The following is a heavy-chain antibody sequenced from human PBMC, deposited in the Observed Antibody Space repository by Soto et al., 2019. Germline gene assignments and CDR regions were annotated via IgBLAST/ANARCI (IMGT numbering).Heavy chain of an antibody. Sequence: PGGSLRLSCAASGFTVSSNHMSWVRQAPGKGLEWVSVIYRDGSTYYADSVKGRFTISRDNSKNTLYLQMNSLRAEDTAVYYCAKDSYYDSSGYLWGQGTLVTVSS. D-gene: IGHD3-22*01. J-gene: IGHJ4*02. V-gene: IGHV3-53*01. CDR2: IYRDGST. CDR3: AKDSYYDSSGYL. CDR1: GFTVSSNH.